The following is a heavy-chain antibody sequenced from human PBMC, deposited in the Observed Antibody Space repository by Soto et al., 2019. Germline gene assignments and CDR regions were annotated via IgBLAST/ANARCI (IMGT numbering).Heavy chain of an antibody. D-gene: IGHD1-26*01. J-gene: IGHJ4*02. V-gene: IGHV1-69*13. Sequence: SVKVSCKASGATFSSYAISWVRQAPGQGLEWMGGIIPIFGTANYAQKFQGRVTITADESTSTAYMELSSLRSEDTAVYYCARVGARGAPYYFDYWGQGTLVTVPQ. CDR1: GATFSSYA. CDR2: IIPIFGTA. CDR3: ARVGARGAPYYFDY.